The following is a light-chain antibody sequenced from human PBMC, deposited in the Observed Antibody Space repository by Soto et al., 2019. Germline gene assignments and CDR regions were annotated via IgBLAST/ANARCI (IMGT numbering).Light chain of an antibody. Sequence: QSALTQPASVSGSPGQSITISCTGTSGDVGNYDLVSWYQHPPDKAPKVMIYEVTKRPSGVSSRFSGSKSGNTAYLTISGLQAEDEADYYCCSYVGSSVSGVFGGGTKLTVL. V-gene: IGLV2-23*02. CDR1: SGDVGNYDL. CDR2: EVT. J-gene: IGLJ3*02. CDR3: CSYVGSSVSGV.